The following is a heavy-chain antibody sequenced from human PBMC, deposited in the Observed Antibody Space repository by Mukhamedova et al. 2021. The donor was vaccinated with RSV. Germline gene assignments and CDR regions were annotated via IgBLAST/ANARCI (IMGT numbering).Heavy chain of an antibody. CDR2: INAGNGNT. V-gene: IGHV1-3*01. D-gene: IGHD6-25*01. CDR3: ARGGLPSVFVAAE. J-gene: IGHJ4*02. Sequence: APGQRLEWMGWINAGNGNTQYSQKFQGRVAITRDTSATTAYMELSSLRSEDTAVYYCARGGLPSVFVAAEWGQGTQVTV.